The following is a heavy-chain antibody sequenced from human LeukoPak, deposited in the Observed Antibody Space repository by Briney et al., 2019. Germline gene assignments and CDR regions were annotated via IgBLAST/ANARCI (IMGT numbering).Heavy chain of an antibody. V-gene: IGHV4-30-4*08. Sequence: SQTLSLTCTVSGGSISSGDYYWSWVRQPPGKGLEWIGYIYYNGSTYYNPSLKSRVTISVDTSKNQFSLKLSSVTAADTAVYYCARTSLGGAWFDPWGQGTLVTVSS. CDR2: IYYNGST. D-gene: IGHD3-10*01. CDR1: GGSISSGDYY. J-gene: IGHJ5*02. CDR3: ARTSLGGAWFDP.